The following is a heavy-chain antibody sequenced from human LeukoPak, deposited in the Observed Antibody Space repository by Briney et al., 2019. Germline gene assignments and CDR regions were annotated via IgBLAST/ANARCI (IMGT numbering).Heavy chain of an antibody. D-gene: IGHD3-10*01. CDR3: AKDQTRNYYGSGSYDY. V-gene: IGHV3-23*01. J-gene: IGHJ4*02. Sequence: PGGSLRLSCAASGFTFDYFTMYWVRQSPGKGLEWVSAISGSGGSTYYADSVKGRFTISRDNSKNTLYLQMNSLRAEDTAVYYCAKDQTRNYYGSGSYDYWGQGTLVTVSS. CDR2: ISGSGGST. CDR1: GFTFDYFT.